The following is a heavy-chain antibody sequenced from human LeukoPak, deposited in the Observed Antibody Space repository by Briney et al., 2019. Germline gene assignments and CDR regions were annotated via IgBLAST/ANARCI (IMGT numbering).Heavy chain of an antibody. Sequence: SSETLSLTCTVSDGSLSSYYWSWIRQPAGKGLEWIGRISTSGSTNYSPSLKSRVTMSVDSSKNQFSLNLSSVTAADTAVYYCARGYGSGSFPFDYWGQGTLVTVSS. D-gene: IGHD3-10*01. CDR2: ISTSGST. V-gene: IGHV4-4*07. CDR3: ARGYGSGSFPFDY. J-gene: IGHJ4*02. CDR1: DGSLSSYY.